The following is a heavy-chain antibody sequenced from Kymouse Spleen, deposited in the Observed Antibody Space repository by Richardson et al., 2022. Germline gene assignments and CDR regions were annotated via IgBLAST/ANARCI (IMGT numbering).Heavy chain of an antibody. CDR3: AKDTVELPGMDV. J-gene: IGHJ6*02. Sequence: EVQLVESGGGLVQPGRSLRLSCAASGFTFDDYAMHWVRQAPGKGLEWVSGISWNSGSIGYADSVKGRFTISRDNAKNSLYLQMNSLRAEDTALYYCAKDTVELPGMDVWGQGTTVTVSS. D-gene: IGHD1-7*01. CDR1: GFTFDDYA. V-gene: IGHV3-9*01. CDR2: ISWNSGSI.